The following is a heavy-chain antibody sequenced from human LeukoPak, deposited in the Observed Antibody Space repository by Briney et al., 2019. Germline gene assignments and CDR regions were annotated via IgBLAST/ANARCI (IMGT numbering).Heavy chain of an antibody. CDR1: GGSISSANYY. CDR3: ARRPHCSHTTCYGGRFGY. CDR2: LYYSGIT. J-gene: IGHJ4*02. V-gene: IGHV4-39*01. Sequence: PSETLSLTCTVSGGSISSANYYWGWIRQLPGKELEYIGSLYYSGITYYNPSLKSRVTISGDTSKNQFSLRLSSVTAADTAVYYCARRPHCSHTTCYGGRFGYWGQGILVTVSS. D-gene: IGHD2-2*01.